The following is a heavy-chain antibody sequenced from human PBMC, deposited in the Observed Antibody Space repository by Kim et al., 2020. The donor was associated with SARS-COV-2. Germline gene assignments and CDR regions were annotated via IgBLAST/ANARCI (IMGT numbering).Heavy chain of an antibody. J-gene: IGHJ2*01. CDR3: TTEVPDSVSPGWYFDF. D-gene: IGHD1-26*01. Sequence: GGSLRLSCAASGSTFSNYDMHWVRQAAGKGLEWVSAIGSGGHTYYADSVKSRFTIARENAKNFLYLQMNSLTAGDTAMYYCTTEVPDSVSPGWYFDFWGRGTLVTVSS. V-gene: IGHV3-13*01. CDR2: IGSGGHT. CDR1: GSTFSNYD.